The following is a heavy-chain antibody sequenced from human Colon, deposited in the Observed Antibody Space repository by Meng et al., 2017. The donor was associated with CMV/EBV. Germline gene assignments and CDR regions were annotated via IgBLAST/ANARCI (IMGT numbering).Heavy chain of an antibody. V-gene: IGHV4-34*01. J-gene: IGHJ5*02. D-gene: IGHD3-9*01. CDR1: GGSFSDYY. CDR3: ATFTLRYFDWP. Sequence: SLACCVYGGSFSDYYWSWIRQPPGKGLEWIGEINHSGSTNYNPSLKSRVTISVDTSKNQFSLQLNSVTAADTAVYYCATFTLRYFDWPWGQGTLVTVSS. CDR2: INHSGST.